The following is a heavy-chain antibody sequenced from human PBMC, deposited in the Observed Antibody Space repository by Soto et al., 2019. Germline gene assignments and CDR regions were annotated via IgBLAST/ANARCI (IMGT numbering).Heavy chain of an antibody. CDR1: GGSFSGYY. CDR2: INHSGST. D-gene: IGHD5-18*01. J-gene: IGHJ3*02. CDR3: ARGRIQLGPTTIQGPAAFDI. Sequence: SETLSLTCAVYGGSFSGYYWSWIRQPPGKGLEWIGEINHSGSTNYNPSLKSRVTISVDTSKNQFSLKLSSVTAADTAVYYCARGRIQLGPTTIQGPAAFDIWGQGTMVTVSS. V-gene: IGHV4-34*01.